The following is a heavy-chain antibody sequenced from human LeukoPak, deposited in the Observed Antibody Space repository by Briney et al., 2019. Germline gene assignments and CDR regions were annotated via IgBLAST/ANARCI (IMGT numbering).Heavy chain of an antibody. Sequence: GASVKVSYKPSAYTFTAYYPHWVRQAPGQGLERMGWIDPRKGATTSAQQFPGRVTMPRETSISRAYMELSRLRSDDTAMYYCAKIGIFGSPWDFDSWGEGTLVTVSS. CDR1: AYTFTAYY. V-gene: IGHV1-2*02. CDR2: IDPRKGAT. J-gene: IGHJ4*02. D-gene: IGHD3-3*01. CDR3: AKIGIFGSPWDFDS.